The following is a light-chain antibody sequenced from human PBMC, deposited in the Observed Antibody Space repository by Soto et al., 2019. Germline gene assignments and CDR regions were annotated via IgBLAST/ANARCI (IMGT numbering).Light chain of an antibody. J-gene: IGKJ1*01. V-gene: IGKV1-5*01. CDR2: DAS. CDR1: QSISSC. CDR3: QQYNSYPWT. Sequence: DIQMTQSPSTLSASVGDRVTITCRASQSISSCLAWYQQKPGKAHRLLIYDASSLESGVPSRFSGSGSGTEFALTIGSVQADHFATYYCQQYNSYPWTVGQGTKVDIK.